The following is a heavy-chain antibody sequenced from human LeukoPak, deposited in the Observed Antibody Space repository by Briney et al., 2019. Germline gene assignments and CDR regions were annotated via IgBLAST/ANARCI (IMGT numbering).Heavy chain of an antibody. CDR2: IIPIFGTA. V-gene: IGHV1-69*13. Sequence: GASVKVSCKASGYTFTNYGISWVRQAPGQGLEWMGGIIPIFGTANYAQKFQGRVTITADESTSTAYMELSSLRSEDTAVYYCARGYYDSSGRPGIYYFDYWGQGTLVTVSS. D-gene: IGHD3-22*01. J-gene: IGHJ4*02. CDR1: GYTFTNYG. CDR3: ARGYYDSSGRPGIYYFDY.